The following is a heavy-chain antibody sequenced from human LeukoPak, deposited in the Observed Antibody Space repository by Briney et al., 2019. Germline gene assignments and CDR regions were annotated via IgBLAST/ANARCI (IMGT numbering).Heavy chain of an antibody. CDR3: AKGDYDSSGFNWFDP. J-gene: IGHJ5*02. CDR2: ISGSGGST. Sequence: GGSQRLSCAASGFTFSSDAMSWVRQAPGKGLEWVSAISGSGGSTYYADSVKGRFTISRDNSKNTLYLQMNSLRAEDTAVYYCAKGDYDSSGFNWFDPWGQGTLVTVSS. D-gene: IGHD3-22*01. CDR1: GFTFSSDA. V-gene: IGHV3-23*01.